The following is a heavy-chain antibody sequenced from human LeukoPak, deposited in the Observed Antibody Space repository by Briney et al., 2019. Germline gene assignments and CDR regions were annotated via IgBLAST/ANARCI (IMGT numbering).Heavy chain of an antibody. Sequence: SETLSLTCTVSGGSISSYYWSWVRQPPGKGLEWIGFVYYTGSNNYSPSLKSRVTISVDTSKNQFSLKLRSVTAADTAVYYCARISSSNWYNERGAFDVWGQGTIVTVSS. CDR3: ARISSSNWYNERGAFDV. D-gene: IGHD6-13*01. CDR2: VYYTGSN. V-gene: IGHV4-59*01. J-gene: IGHJ3*01. CDR1: GGSISSYY.